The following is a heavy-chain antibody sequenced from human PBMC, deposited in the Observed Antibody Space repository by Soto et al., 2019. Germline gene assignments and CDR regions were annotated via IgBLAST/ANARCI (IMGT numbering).Heavy chain of an antibody. Sequence: SETLSLTCSVSGDSIDNTVFFWNWIRQHPEKGLEWIGYISSSGKTYYNPSLKSRVTMSLDTSRKQFSLNLTSVTAADTAVYFCARHLSGDYPNSNWFDPCGQGTLVTVSS. V-gene: IGHV4-31*03. D-gene: IGHD4-17*01. CDR3: ARHLSGDYPNSNWFDP. J-gene: IGHJ5*02. CDR2: ISSSGKT. CDR1: GDSIDNTVFF.